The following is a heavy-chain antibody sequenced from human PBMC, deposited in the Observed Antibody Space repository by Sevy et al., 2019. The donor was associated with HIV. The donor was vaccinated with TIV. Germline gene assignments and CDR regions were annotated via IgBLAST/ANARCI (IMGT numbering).Heavy chain of an antibody. Sequence: GGSLRLSCAASGFTFSDYNMIWIRRAPGRGLEWISYIRSTGDTIYYADSVKGRFTISRDNAKNSLYLQMNSLTAGDTAVYYCARVFGIGIVGATPDYWGQGTLVTVSS. CDR2: IRSTGDTI. CDR3: ARVFGIGIVGATPDY. CDR1: GFTFSDYN. J-gene: IGHJ4*02. D-gene: IGHD1-26*01. V-gene: IGHV3-11*01.